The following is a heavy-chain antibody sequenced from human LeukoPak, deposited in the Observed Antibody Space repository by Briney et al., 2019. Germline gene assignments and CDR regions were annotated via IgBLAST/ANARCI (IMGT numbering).Heavy chain of an antibody. J-gene: IGHJ5*02. D-gene: IGHD3-9*01. CDR3: ARGRLRYFDWGFDA. CDR2: ISSSSTYT. V-gene: IGHV3-21*01. Sequence: GRSLRPSCAASGFTFSIYYMNWVRQAPGKGLGWVSTISSSSTYTYYADSVKGRFTISRDNAKNSLYLQMNSLRAEDTAVYYCARGRLRYFDWGFDAWGEGTLVTVSS. CDR1: GFTFSIYY.